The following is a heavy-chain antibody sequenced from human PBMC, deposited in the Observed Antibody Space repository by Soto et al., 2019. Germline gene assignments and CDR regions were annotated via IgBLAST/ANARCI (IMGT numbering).Heavy chain of an antibody. Sequence: EVQLVESGGGLVQPGESLTLSCAASGFPFSSYWMHWVRQAPGKGLVWVSRIKSDGSGTYYADSVQDRFTISRDNARTTLYLQMNSLRVEATAVYFCARGFGDRYDGNGYLGRHWGQGTLVTVSS. D-gene: IGHD3-22*01. J-gene: IGHJ4*02. CDR1: GFPFSSYW. V-gene: IGHV3-74*01. CDR2: IKSDGSGT. CDR3: ARGFGDRYDGNGYLGRH.